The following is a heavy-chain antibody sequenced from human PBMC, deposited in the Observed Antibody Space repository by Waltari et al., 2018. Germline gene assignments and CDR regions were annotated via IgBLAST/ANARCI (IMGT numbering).Heavy chain of an antibody. V-gene: IGHV4-4*07. Sequence: QEQLQESGPGLVKPSETLSLPCSVSGGSISHYYWSWIRQPAGKGLEWIGRIYTSVSANYSPSLKSRVTMSVDTSKNQFSLKLNSVTAADTAVYYCAREVRRDGFNYLDYWGQGTLVTVSS. D-gene: IGHD5-12*01. CDR2: IYTSVSA. CDR1: GGSISHYY. J-gene: IGHJ4*02. CDR3: AREVRRDGFNYLDY.